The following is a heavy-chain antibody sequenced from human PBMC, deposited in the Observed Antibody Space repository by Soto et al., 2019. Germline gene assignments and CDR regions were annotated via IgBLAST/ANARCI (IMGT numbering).Heavy chain of an antibody. D-gene: IGHD5-18*01. CDR1: GYTFTSYG. Sequence: QVQLVQSGAEVKKPGASVKVSCKASGYTFTSYGISWVRQAPGQGLEWMGWISAYNGNTNYAQKLQGRGTMTTDTSTSAAYMELRSLRSDDTAVYYCASLGSDDYSYGPYYYYGMDVWGQGTTVTVSS. J-gene: IGHJ6*02. CDR3: ASLGSDDYSYGPYYYYGMDV. CDR2: ISAYNGNT. V-gene: IGHV1-18*01.